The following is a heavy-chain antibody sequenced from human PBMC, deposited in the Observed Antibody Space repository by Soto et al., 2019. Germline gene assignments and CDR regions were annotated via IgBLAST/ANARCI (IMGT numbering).Heavy chain of an antibody. J-gene: IGHJ4*02. CDR3: ASSRNSWCDY. CDR2: LYYSGST. D-gene: IGHD2-8*02. Sequence: QLQLQESGPGLVKPSETLSLTCTVSGGSISSISYYWGWIRQPPGKGLEGIGSLYYSGSTYYNPSLKGRVTIYVEPSKNQVSVELSSVTAGDTAVYYCASSRNSWCDYWGQGTLVTVAS. CDR1: GGSISSISYY. V-gene: IGHV4-39*01.